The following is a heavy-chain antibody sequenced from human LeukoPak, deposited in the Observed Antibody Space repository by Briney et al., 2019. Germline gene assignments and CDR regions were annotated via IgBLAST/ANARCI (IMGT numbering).Heavy chain of an antibody. CDR1: GFTFSSYS. CDR2: ISSSSSYI. CDR3: ARGGYSSSWFPRTDDY. Sequence: GGSLRLSCAASGFTFSSYSMNWVRQAPGKGLEWVSSISSSSSYIYYADSVKGRFTISRDNAKNSLHLQMNSLRAEDTAVYYCARGGYSSSWFPRTDDYWGQGTLVTVSS. J-gene: IGHJ4*02. V-gene: IGHV3-21*01. D-gene: IGHD6-13*01.